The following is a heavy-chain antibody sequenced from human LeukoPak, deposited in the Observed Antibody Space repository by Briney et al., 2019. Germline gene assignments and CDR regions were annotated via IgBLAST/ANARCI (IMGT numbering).Heavy chain of an antibody. V-gene: IGHV1-69*13. CDR3: ASQAYYGSGSS. CDR1: GGTFSSYA. CDR2: IIPIFGTA. D-gene: IGHD3-10*01. Sequence: SVKVSCKASGGTFSSYAISWVRQAPGQGLEWMGGIIPIFGTANYAQKFPGRVTITADESTSTAYMELSSLRSEDTAVYYCASQAYYGSGSSWGQGTLVTVSS. J-gene: IGHJ5*02.